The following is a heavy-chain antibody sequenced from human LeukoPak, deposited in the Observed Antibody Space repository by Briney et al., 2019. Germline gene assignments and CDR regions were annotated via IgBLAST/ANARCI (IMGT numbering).Heavy chain of an antibody. Sequence: GRSLRLSCAASGFTFSSYGMHWVRQAPGKGLEWAAAIWYDESKKYNADSVQGRFTISRDNSKNTLYLQMNSLRAEDTAMYYCARDRLTNDAFDIWGQGTMVTVSS. D-gene: IGHD2-8*01. CDR2: IWYDESKK. V-gene: IGHV3-33*01. CDR1: GFTFSSYG. CDR3: ARDRLTNDAFDI. J-gene: IGHJ3*02.